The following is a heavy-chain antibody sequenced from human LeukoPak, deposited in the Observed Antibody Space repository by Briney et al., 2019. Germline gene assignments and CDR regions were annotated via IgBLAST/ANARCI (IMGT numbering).Heavy chain of an antibody. CDR2: INHSGST. CDR1: GGSFSGYY. CDR3: ASVQSSSHKY. D-gene: IGHD6-13*01. Sequence: PSETLSLTCAVYGGSFSGYYWSWIRQPPGKGLEWIGEINHSGSTNYNPSLKSRVTISVDTSKNQFSLKLSSVTAADTAVYYCASVQSSSHKYWGQGTLVTVSS. J-gene: IGHJ4*02. V-gene: IGHV4-34*01.